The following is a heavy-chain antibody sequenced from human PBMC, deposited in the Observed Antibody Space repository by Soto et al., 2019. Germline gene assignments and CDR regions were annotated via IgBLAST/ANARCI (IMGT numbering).Heavy chain of an antibody. CDR1: GFTFSSYS. Sequence: GGSMRLSCAASGFTFSSYSVNWVRQDPGKGLEWVSSISSSSSYIYYADSVKGRFTISRDNAKNSLYLQMNSLRAEDTAVYYCARDPDIAAAGYDWFDPWGQGTLVTVSS. J-gene: IGHJ5*02. V-gene: IGHV3-21*01. CDR2: ISSSSSYI. CDR3: ARDPDIAAAGYDWFDP. D-gene: IGHD6-13*01.